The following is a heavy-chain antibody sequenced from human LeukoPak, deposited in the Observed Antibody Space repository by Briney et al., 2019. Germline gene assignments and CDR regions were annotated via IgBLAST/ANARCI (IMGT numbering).Heavy chain of an antibody. D-gene: IGHD5-18*01. V-gene: IGHV7-4-1*02. CDR1: GYTFTSYA. J-gene: IGHJ5*02. CDR2: INTNTGNP. CDR3: ARVGGGYSYGYLNWFDP. Sequence: ASVKVSCKASGYTFTSYAMNWVRQAPGQGLEWMGWINTNTGNPTYAQGFTGRFVFSLDTSVSTAYLQISSLKAEDTAVYYCARVGGGYSYGYLNWFDPWGQGTLVTVSS.